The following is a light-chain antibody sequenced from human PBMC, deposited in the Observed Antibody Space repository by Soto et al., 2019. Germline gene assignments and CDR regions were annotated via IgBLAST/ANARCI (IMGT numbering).Light chain of an antibody. J-gene: IGKJ5*01. Sequence: DIQMTQSPSSLSASVGDRVTITCRASQSISTYLNWYQHKPGKAPKVLIYAASNLQSGVPSRFSGSGSGTDFTLTISSLQPEDFATYYCKQSNSTPITFGQGTRLEIK. CDR3: KQSNSTPIT. CDR2: AAS. CDR1: QSISTY. V-gene: IGKV1-39*01.